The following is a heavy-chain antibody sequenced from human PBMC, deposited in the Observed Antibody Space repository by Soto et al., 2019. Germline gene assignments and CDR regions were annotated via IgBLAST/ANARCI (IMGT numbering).Heavy chain of an antibody. Sequence: PSETLSLTCTVSGGSISSGDYYWSWIRQPPGKGLEWIGYIYYSGSTYYNPSLKSRVTISVDTSKNQFSLKLSSVTAADTAVYYCARDRTKGGLYFDWIPKTKGNWIDPWGQATLVTVSS. J-gene: IGHJ5*02. CDR3: ARDRTKGGLYFDWIPKTKGNWIDP. CDR2: IYYSGST. CDR1: GGSISSGDYY. V-gene: IGHV4-30-4*01. D-gene: IGHD3-9*01.